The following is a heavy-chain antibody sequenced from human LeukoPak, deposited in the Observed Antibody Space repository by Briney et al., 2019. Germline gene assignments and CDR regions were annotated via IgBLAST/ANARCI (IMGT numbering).Heavy chain of an antibody. CDR1: GFTFSSYG. CDR2: ISYDGSNK. J-gene: IGHJ6*02. CDR3: AKAHYAYCGSGSPTPYYYGMDV. Sequence: GGSLRLSCAASGFTFSSYGMHWVRQAPGKGLEWVAVISYDGSNKYYADSVKGRFTISRDNSKNTLYLQMNSLRAEDTAVYYCAKAHYAYCGSGSPTPYYYGMDVWGQGTTVTVSS. D-gene: IGHD3-10*01. V-gene: IGHV3-30*18.